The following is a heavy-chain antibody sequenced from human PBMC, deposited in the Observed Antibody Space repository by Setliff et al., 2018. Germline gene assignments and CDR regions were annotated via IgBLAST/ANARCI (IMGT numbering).Heavy chain of an antibody. CDR3: VREGVDTRSSTDYRYYMDV. CDR1: GGTFSNYG. CDR2: TIPIFGTT. V-gene: IGHV1-69*05. D-gene: IGHD5-18*01. J-gene: IGHJ6*03. Sequence: SVKVSCKASGGTFSNYGISWMRQAPGQGLEWMGGTIPIFGTTDYAQKFHGRVTIITDDSTSTAFMQLSSLTSEDTAVYYCVREGVDTRSSTDYRYYMDVWGKGTTVTVSS.